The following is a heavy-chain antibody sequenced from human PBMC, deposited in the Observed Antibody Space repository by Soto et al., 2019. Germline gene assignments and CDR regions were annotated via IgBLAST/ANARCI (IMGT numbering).Heavy chain of an antibody. CDR2: ISHSGST. CDR1: GGSFSGYD. Sequence: SETLSLTCAVYGGSFSGYDWSWIRQPPGKGLEWIGEISHSGSTNYNPSLKSRVTISVDTAKNQFSLKLSSVTAADTAVYYWARAPPALVIALMAQGGWFEPWGQGTLVNVSS. D-gene: IGHD2-8*01. J-gene: IGHJ5*02. V-gene: IGHV4-34*01. CDR3: ARAPPALVIALMAQGGWFEP.